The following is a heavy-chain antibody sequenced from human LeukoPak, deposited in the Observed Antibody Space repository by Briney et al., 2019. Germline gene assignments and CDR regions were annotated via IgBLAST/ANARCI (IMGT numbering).Heavy chain of an antibody. CDR1: GGSINRGGYY. V-gene: IGHV4-31*03. CDR3: ARVPTPYDTSAQVDP. J-gene: IGHJ5*02. D-gene: IGHD3-22*01. CDR2: VYYTGTT. Sequence: PQTLSLTCSVSGGSINRGGYYWSWVRQHPGQGLEWIGYVYYTGTTNYNPSLKSRVTMSVDTSKNQFYLKLTSVTVADTAVYCARVPTPYDTSAQVDPWGQGTLVTVSS.